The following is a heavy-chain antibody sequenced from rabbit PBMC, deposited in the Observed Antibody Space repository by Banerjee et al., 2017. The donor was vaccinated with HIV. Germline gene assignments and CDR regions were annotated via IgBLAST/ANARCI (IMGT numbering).Heavy chain of an antibody. CDR2: IYAGSSGIT. CDR3: ARGLLIGDL. CDR1: GFSFSDTYW. D-gene: IGHD4-2*01. V-gene: IGHV1S40*01. Sequence: QSLEESGGDLVKPGASLTLTCTASGFSFSDTYWICWVRQAPGKGLEWIACIYAGSSGITYYATWAKGRFTISKTSSTTVTLQMTSLTAADTATYFCARGLLIGDLWGPGTLVTVS. J-gene: IGHJ6*01.